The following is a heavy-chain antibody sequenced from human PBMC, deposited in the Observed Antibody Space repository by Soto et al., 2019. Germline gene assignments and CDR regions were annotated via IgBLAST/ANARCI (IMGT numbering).Heavy chain of an antibody. Sequence: ASVKFSCKASGYTFTSYYMHWVRQAPGQGLEWMGIINPSGGSTSYAQKFQGRVTMTRDTSTSTVYMELSSLRSEDTAVYYCASSGYSSSWYPRCMDVWGQGTTVTVSS. J-gene: IGHJ6*02. CDR2: INPSGGST. V-gene: IGHV1-46*01. CDR3: ASSGYSSSWYPRCMDV. D-gene: IGHD6-13*01. CDR1: GYTFTSYY.